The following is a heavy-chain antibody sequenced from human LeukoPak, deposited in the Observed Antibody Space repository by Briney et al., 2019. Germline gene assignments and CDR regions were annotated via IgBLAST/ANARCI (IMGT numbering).Heavy chain of an antibody. V-gene: IGHV4-39*01. CDR2: IYYSGST. J-gene: IGHJ4*02. CDR3: ARILVVITSFNY. Sequence: SETLSLTCTVSGGSISSSSYYWGWIRQPPGKGLEWIGSIYYSGSTYYNPSLKSRVTISVDTSKNQFSLKLSSVTAADTAVYYCARILVVITSFNYWGQGTLVTVSS. D-gene: IGHD3-22*01. CDR1: GGSISSSSYY.